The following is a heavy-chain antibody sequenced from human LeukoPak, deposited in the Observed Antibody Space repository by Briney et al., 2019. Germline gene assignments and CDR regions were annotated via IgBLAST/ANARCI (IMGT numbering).Heavy chain of an antibody. V-gene: IGHV3-23*01. D-gene: IGHD2-2*01. CDR1: GFTFSSYA. J-gene: IGHJ4*02. CDR3: ANTIVPAAIEYYFDY. Sequence: HAGGSLRLSCAASGFTFSSYAMSWVRQARGKGLEWVSAISGSGGGTYYANSVKGRFTISRDNSKKTLYLQMNSLRAEDTAVYYCANTIVPAAIEYYFDYWGQGTLVTVSS. CDR2: ISGSGGGT.